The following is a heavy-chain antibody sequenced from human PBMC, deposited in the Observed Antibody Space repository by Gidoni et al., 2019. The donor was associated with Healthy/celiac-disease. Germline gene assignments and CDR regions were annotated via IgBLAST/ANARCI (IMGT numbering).Heavy chain of an antibody. Sequence: GAHVNKPGASLKVSCNASGYTFTSYAINLVRQATGQGLEWMGWMNTNSGNTVYAQNFQCRVTMTRNTSIITAYMELSSMRSEDTAVYYCARGNGRTKYYYFDYWGQGTMVTVSS. CDR2: MNTNSGNT. CDR3: ARGNGRTKYYYFDY. CDR1: GYTFTSYA. J-gene: IGHJ4*02. D-gene: IGHD2-2*01. V-gene: IGHV1-8*01.